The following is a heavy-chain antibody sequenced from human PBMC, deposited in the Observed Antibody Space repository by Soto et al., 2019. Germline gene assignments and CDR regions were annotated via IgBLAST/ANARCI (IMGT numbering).Heavy chain of an antibody. D-gene: IGHD2-15*01. V-gene: IGHV1-69*13. J-gene: IGHJ6*02. CDR1: GGTFSSYA. CDR3: ARVGCSGGSCYSGYYYYYYGMDV. Sequence: SVKVSCKASGGTFSSYAISWVRQAPGQGLEWMGGIIPIFGTANYAQKFQGRVTITADESTSTAYMELSSLRSEDTAVHYCARVGCSGGSCYSGYYYYYYGMDVWGQGTTVTVSS. CDR2: IIPIFGTA.